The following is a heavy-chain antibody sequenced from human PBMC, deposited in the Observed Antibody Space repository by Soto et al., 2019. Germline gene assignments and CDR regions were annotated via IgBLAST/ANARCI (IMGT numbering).Heavy chain of an antibody. CDR1: GFTFSSYA. CDR3: ARSWSGYLSYYGMDV. V-gene: IGHV3-30-3*01. Sequence: QVQLVESGGGVVQPGRSLRLSCAASGFTFSSYAMHWVRQAPGKGLEWVAVISYDGSNKYYADSVKGRFTISRDNSKNTLYLQMNRLRAEDTAVYYCARSWSGYLSYYGMDVWGQGTTVTVSS. D-gene: IGHD3-16*02. J-gene: IGHJ6*02. CDR2: ISYDGSNK.